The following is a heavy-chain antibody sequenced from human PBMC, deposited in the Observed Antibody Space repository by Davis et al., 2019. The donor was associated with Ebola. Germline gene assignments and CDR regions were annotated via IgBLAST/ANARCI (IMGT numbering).Heavy chain of an antibody. Sequence: ASVKVSCKASGYTFTSYGISWVRQAPGQGLEWMGWISAYNGNTNYAQKLQGRVTMTTDTSTSTAYMELRSLRSDDPAVYYCARAGIALAEGWGNWFDPWGQGTLVTVSS. CDR3: ARAGIALAEGWGNWFDP. CDR2: ISAYNGNT. J-gene: IGHJ5*02. CDR1: GYTFTSYG. D-gene: IGHD6-19*01. V-gene: IGHV1-18*01.